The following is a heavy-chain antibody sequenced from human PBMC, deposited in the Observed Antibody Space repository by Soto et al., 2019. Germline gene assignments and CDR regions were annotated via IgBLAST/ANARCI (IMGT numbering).Heavy chain of an antibody. V-gene: IGHV4-34*01. Sequence: SETLSLTCAVYGGSFSGYGWSWIRQPPGKGLEWIGEINHSGSTNYNPSLKSRVTISVDTSKNQFSLKLSSVTAADTAVYYCARRARAYYYYYYMDVWGKGTTVTVSS. J-gene: IGHJ6*03. CDR2: INHSGST. CDR3: ARRARAYYYYYYMDV. CDR1: GGSFSGYG.